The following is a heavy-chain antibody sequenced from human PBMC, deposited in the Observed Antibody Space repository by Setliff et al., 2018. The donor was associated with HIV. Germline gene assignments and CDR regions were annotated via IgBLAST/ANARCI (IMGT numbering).Heavy chain of an antibody. V-gene: IGHV4-34*01. Sequence: SETLSLTCAVYRGSFSHYYWTWIRQSPGKGLEWIAEINQERTTFYNPSLKSRLIMSLDTSRNEVSLRLNSVTAADTATYFCARVRFSFNNVRCFDLWGPGTRVTFSS. CDR2: INQERTT. J-gene: IGHJ2*01. CDR1: RGSFSHYY. D-gene: IGHD1-20*01. CDR3: ARVRFSFNNVRCFDL.